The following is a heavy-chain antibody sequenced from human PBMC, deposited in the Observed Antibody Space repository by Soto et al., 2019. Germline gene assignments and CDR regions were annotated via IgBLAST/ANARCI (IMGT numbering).Heavy chain of an antibody. Sequence: SVKVSCKASGGTFSSYAISWVRQAPGQGLEWMGGIIPIFGTANYAQKFQGRVTITADESTSTAYMELCSLRSEDTAVYYCAAERISHSGYDYSFDDWGKGTLVTVSS. D-gene: IGHD5-12*01. CDR3: AAERISHSGYDYSFDD. CDR1: GGTFSSYA. CDR2: IIPIFGTA. J-gene: IGHJ4*02. V-gene: IGHV1-69*13.